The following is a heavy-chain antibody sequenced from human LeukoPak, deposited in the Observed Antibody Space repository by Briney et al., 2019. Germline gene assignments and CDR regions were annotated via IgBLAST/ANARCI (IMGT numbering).Heavy chain of an antibody. CDR1: GGAISSGGYS. CDR2: IYHSGST. D-gene: IGHD4-17*01. CDR3: ARGAVTRFFDY. J-gene: IGHJ4*02. Sequence: SVTLSLTCAVSGGAISSGGYSWSWIRQPPGKGLEWIGYIYHSGSTYYNPSLKSRVTISVDRSKNQFSLKLSSVTAADTAVYYCARGAVTRFFDYWGQGTLVTVSS. V-gene: IGHV4-30-2*01.